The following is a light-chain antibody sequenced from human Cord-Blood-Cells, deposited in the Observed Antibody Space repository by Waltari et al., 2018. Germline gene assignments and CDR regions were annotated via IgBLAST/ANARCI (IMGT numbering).Light chain of an antibody. CDR2: DVT. CDR1: SSDVGGYNY. J-gene: IGLJ3*02. Sequence: QSALTQPRSVSGSPGQSVTISCTGTSSDVGGYNYVSWYQQHPGKAPKLMIYDVTKRPSRVPDRSSDSKSGNTASLTISGLQAEDEADYYCCSYAGSYTWVFGGGTKLTVL. V-gene: IGLV2-11*01. CDR3: CSYAGSYTWV.